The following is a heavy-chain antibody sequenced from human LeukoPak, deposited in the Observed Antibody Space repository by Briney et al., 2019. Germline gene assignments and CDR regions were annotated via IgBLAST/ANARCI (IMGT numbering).Heavy chain of an antibody. Sequence: GGSLRLSCAASGFKFDDYALAWVRQAPGKGLEWVCGISWNGLSTGYIDSVEGRFTISRDDAKNSLYLQMNNLRAEDTALYRCARGETYYSTWGQGPLVTVSS. CDR1: GFKFDDYA. CDR2: ISWNGLST. D-gene: IGHD2/OR15-2a*01. V-gene: IGHV3-20*01. CDR3: ARGETYYST. J-gene: IGHJ4*02.